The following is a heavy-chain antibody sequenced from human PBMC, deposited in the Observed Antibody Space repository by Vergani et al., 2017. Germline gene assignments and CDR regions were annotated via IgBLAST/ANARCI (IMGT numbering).Heavy chain of an antibody. CDR2: IHYSENT. D-gene: IGHD6-19*01. V-gene: IGHV4-59*11. J-gene: IGHJ5*02. CDR1: FDSIRNLY. CDR3: ASDTHSGQRADR. Sequence: QVQLQESGPGLVKSSETLSLTCSVSFDSIRNLYCNWIRQPPGKGLEWIGSIHYSENTNYNPSLKTRVTISVDTSKNQFSLTLTSVTAAHTAVYYWASDTHSGQRADRWGQGSLVTVTS.